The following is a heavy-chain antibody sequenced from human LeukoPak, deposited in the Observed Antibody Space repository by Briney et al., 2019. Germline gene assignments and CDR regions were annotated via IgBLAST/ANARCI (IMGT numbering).Heavy chain of an antibody. D-gene: IGHD7-27*01. CDR3: AKKIAGVGWFDP. Sequence: SDTLSLTCDVYRYSVNNNDWWGWIRQPPGKGLEWIGYIYHNGDTYYSPALKSRITLSVDTSKNQFSLRLTSMTAMDTAVYYCAKKIAGVGWFDPWGQGILVSVSS. CDR1: RYSVNNNDW. V-gene: IGHV4-28*01. J-gene: IGHJ5*02. CDR2: IYHNGDT.